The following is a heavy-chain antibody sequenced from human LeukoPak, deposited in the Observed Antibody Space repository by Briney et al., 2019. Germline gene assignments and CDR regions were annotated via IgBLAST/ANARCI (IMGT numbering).Heavy chain of an antibody. V-gene: IGHV4-59*08. CDR3: AGHHPRNTVDF. J-gene: IGHJ4*02. D-gene: IGHD2/OR15-2a*01. Sequence: KPSETLSLTCTVSGGSISSYYWSWIRQPPGKGREWIAYISDIGSINYNPPLKSRVTISLDTAKNQFSLKLSSVTAADTAVYYCAGHHPRNTVDFWGQGTLVTVSS. CDR1: GGSISSYY. CDR2: ISDIGSI.